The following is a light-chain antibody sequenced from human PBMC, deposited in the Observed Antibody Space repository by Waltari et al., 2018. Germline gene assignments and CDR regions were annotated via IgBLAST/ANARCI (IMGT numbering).Light chain of an antibody. CDR2: KAS. J-gene: IGKJ4*01. Sequence: DIQMTQSPSTLPASLGDRVTITCRAIQSISKWLAWYQQKPGKAPKLLIYKASTLESGVPSRFSGSGSGTEFTLTISSLQADDFATYYCQQYNSYSLLTFGGGTKVEIK. CDR1: QSISKW. V-gene: IGKV1-5*03. CDR3: QQYNSYSLLT.